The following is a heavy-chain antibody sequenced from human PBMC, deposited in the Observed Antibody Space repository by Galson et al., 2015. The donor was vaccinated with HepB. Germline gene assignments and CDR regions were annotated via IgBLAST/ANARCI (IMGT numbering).Heavy chain of an antibody. J-gene: IGHJ3*02. CDR2: INAGNGNT. Sequence: SVKVSCKASGYTFTNYAIHWVRQAPGQRLEWMGWINAGNGNTKYSQKFQVRVTITRDTSASTAFMELSSLRSEDTAVYYCARDIIRGYDVFDIWGQGTMVTVSS. V-gene: IGHV1-3*01. CDR3: ARDIIRGYDVFDI. CDR1: GYTFTNYA. D-gene: IGHD3-10*01.